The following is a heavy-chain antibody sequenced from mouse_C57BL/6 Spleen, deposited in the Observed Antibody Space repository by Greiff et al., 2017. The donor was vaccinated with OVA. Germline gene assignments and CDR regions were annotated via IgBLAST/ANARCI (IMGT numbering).Heavy chain of an antibody. CDR2: INYDGSST. D-gene: IGHD2-1*01. V-gene: IGHV5-16*01. J-gene: IGHJ4*01. CDR3: ARGGNYRRNYAMDY. CDR1: GFTFSDYY. Sequence: EVQRVESEGGLVQPGSSMKLSCTASGFTFSDYYMAWVRQVPEKGLEWVANINYDGSSTYYLDSLKSRFIISRDNAKNILYLQMSSLKSEDTATYYCARGGNYRRNYAMDYWGQGTSVTVSS.